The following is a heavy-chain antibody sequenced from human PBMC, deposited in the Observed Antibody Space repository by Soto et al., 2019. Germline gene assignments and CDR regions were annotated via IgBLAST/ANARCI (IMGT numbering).Heavy chain of an antibody. D-gene: IGHD1-26*01. CDR2: IPSDGRDV. CDR3: TRDDSGLGIDY. CDR1: GFNFRAFW. V-gene: IGHV3-74*01. J-gene: IGHJ4*02. Sequence: GGSLRLSCEASGFNFRAFWMHWVRQPPGKGPEWVSNIPSDGRDVSYADSVRGRFTISRDDARNTLYLQMSDLRVEDTAIYYCTRDDSGLGIDYWGQGTHVTVSS.